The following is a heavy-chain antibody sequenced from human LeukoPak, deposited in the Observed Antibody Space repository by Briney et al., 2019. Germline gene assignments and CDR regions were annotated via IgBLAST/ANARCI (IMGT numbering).Heavy chain of an antibody. Sequence: GGSLRLSCAASGVTVSSSHMTWVRQAPGKGLEWVSTIYNADNTNYADSVKGRFTISRDNSENTLYLQVNSLRAEDTAVYFCAKASQWLAFDYWGQGTLVTVSS. CDR3: AKASQWLAFDY. CDR2: IYNADNT. CDR1: GVTVSSSH. J-gene: IGHJ4*02. V-gene: IGHV3-66*01. D-gene: IGHD6-19*01.